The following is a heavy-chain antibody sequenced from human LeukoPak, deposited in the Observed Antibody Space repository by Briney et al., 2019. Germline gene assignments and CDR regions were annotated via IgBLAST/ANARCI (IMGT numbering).Heavy chain of an antibody. V-gene: IGHV4-34*01. D-gene: IGHD5-24*01. CDR2: INHSGST. Sequence: SETPSLTCAVYGGSFSGSYWSWIRQPPGKGLEWIGEINHSGSTIYNPSLKSRVTISVDTSKNQFSLKLSSVTAADTAVYYCARRVRFGDGWVFDYWGQGILVTVSS. J-gene: IGHJ4*02. CDR3: ARRVRFGDGWVFDY. CDR1: GGSFSGSY.